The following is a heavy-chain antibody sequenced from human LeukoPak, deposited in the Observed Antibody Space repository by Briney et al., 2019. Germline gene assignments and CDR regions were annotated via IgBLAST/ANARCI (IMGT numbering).Heavy chain of an antibody. Sequence: SETLSLTCAVYGGSFSGYYWSWIRQPAGKGLEWIGRIYSSGSTNYNPSLESRVTMSVDTSKKQFSLKLRSVTAADTALYYCARGWDSSGYYYLDAFDIWGQGTMVTVSS. J-gene: IGHJ3*02. D-gene: IGHD3-22*01. CDR3: ARGWDSSGYYYLDAFDI. CDR2: IYSSGST. V-gene: IGHV4-59*10. CDR1: GGSFSGYY.